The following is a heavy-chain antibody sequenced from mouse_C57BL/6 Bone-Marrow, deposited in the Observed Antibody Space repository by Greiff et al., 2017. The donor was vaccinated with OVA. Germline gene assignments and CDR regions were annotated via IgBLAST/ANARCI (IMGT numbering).Heavy chain of an antibody. V-gene: IGHV5-12*01. CDR3: ARNYASSHYYDMDF. CDR1: GFTFSDYY. D-gene: IGHD1-1*01. J-gene: IGHJ1*03. CDR2: ISNGGGST. Sequence: VQLKESGGGLVQPGGSLKLSCAASGFTFSDYYMYWVRQTPEKRLEWVAYISNGGGSTNYPDTFKGQFTISRDTAQNTPYLQMSRLTSEDTAMYYCARNYASSHYYDMDFWGTGTTVTVSS.